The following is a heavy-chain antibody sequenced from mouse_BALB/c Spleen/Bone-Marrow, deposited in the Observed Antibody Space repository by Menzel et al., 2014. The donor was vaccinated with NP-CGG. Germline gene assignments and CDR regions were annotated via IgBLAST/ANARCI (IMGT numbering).Heavy chain of an antibody. Sequence: VMLVESGPGLVQPSQSLSIPCTVSGFSLTSYGVHWVRQSPGKGLEWLGVIWRGGDTDYNAAFMSRLSITKDNPESQVFFKMNRLRGDDTAIYYCAISRYEGAMDYWGQGTSVTVSS. D-gene: IGHD2-14*01. CDR2: IWRGGDT. CDR1: GFSLTSYG. J-gene: IGHJ4*01. V-gene: IGHV2-5*01. CDR3: AISRYEGAMDY.